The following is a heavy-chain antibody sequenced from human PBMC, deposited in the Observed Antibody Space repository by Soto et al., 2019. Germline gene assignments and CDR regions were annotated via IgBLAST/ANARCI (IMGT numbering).Heavy chain of an antibody. V-gene: IGHV5-10-1*01. CDR1: GYSFTSYW. J-gene: IGHJ6*02. CDR2: IDPSDSYT. D-gene: IGHD2-2*01. Sequence: LGESLKISCKGSGYSFTSYWISWVRQMPGKGLEWMGRIDPSDSYTNYSPSFQGHVTISADKSISTAYLQWSSLKASDTAMYYCARRCSSTSCYPYYYYGMDVWGQGTTVTVSS. CDR3: ARRCSSTSCYPYYYYGMDV.